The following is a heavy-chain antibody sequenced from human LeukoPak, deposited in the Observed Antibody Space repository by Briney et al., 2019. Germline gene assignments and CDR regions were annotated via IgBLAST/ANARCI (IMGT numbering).Heavy chain of an antibody. J-gene: IGHJ6*02. V-gene: IGHV1-2*04. CDR2: INPNSGGT. CDR1: GYTFTGYY. Sequence: GASVKVSCKASGYTFTGYYMHRVRQAPGQGLEWMGWINPNSGGTNYAQKFQGWVTMTRDTSISTAYMELSRLRSDDTAVYYCARAGYGDRSGMDVWGQGTTVTVSS. CDR3: ARAGYGDRSGMDV. D-gene: IGHD4-17*01.